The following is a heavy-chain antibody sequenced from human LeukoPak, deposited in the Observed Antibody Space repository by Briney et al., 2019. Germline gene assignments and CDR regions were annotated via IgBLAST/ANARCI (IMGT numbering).Heavy chain of an antibody. D-gene: IGHD3-9*01. J-gene: IGHJ4*02. V-gene: IGHV1-58*02. CDR3: ARSRPTLYDILTGYYSGAFDY. CDR2: IVVGSGNT. Sequence: SVKVSCKASGFTFTSSAMQWVRQARGQRLEWIGWIVVGSGNTNYAQKFQGRVTMTRDMSTSTVYMELSSLRSEDTAVYYCARSRPTLYDILTGYYSGAFDYWGQGTLVTVSS. CDR1: GFTFTSSA.